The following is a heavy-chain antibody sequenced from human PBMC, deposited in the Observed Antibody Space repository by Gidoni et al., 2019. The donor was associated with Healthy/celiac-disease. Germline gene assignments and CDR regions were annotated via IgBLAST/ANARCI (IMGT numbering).Heavy chain of an antibody. CDR3: ANQQQLVRDTRETDY. J-gene: IGHJ4*02. Sequence: QVQLVESGGGVVKPGRSLRLPCAASGMTLRSYGMHWVRQAPGKGLEWVSVISYDGSNKYYADSVKCRFTISRDNSKNTLYLQMNSLRAEDTAVYYCANQQQLVRDTRETDYWGQGTLVTVSS. CDR2: ISYDGSNK. CDR1: GMTLRSYG. V-gene: IGHV3-30*18. D-gene: IGHD6-13*01.